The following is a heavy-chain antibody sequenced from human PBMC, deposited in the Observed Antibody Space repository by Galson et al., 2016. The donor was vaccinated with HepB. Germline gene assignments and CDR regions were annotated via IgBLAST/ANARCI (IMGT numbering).Heavy chain of an antibody. CDR2: IYWDDDK. J-gene: IGHJ4*02. CDR3: VHSSLCSGGTCYSDFDY. Sequence: PALVKPTQTLTLTCTFSGFSLSTSAVGVGWIRQPPGKALEWLALIYWDDDKRYSPSLKSRLTITKDTSKNQVVLTMTNMDPVDTATYYCVHSSLCSGGTCYSDFDYWGQGTLVTVSS. V-gene: IGHV2-5*02. CDR1: GFSLSTSAVG. D-gene: IGHD2-15*01.